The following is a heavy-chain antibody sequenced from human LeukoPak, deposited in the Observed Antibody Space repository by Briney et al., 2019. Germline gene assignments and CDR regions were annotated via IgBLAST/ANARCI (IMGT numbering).Heavy chain of an antibody. J-gene: IGHJ3*01. CDR1: GYTFDENH. CDR3: ARAGDESTGHYDSLHF. Sequence: ASVKVSCKASGYTFDENHIHWVRQAPGQGPEWMGWINPKSGATDSAQQFQGRLTITRDTSIGTASMDLSGLRPDDTGIYYCARAGDESTGHYDSLHFWGQGTMVTVSS. CDR2: INPKSGAT. D-gene: IGHD2-8*02. V-gene: IGHV1-2*02.